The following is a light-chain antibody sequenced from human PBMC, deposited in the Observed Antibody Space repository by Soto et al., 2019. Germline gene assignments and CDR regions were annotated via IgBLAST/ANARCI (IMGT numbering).Light chain of an antibody. Sequence: MTQSPLSLPVTPGEPGSISFRSRQSLLHSDGNNYMGWYQQKPGKAPRLLLYDASSLETGVPSRFSGSGSGTDFTFTISSLQPEDIATYYCQHYDHLPITFGQGTRLEI. J-gene: IGKJ5*01. V-gene: IGKV1-33*01. CDR2: DAS. CDR3: QHYDHLPIT. CDR1: QSLLHSDGNNY.